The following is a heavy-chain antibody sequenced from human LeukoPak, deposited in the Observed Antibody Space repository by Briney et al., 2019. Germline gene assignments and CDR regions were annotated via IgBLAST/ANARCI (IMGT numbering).Heavy chain of an antibody. CDR1: GFTFSSYS. V-gene: IGHV3-21*01. D-gene: IGHD4-23*01. CDR2: ISSSSSYI. Sequence: PGGSLRLSCAASGFTFSSYSMNWVRQAPGKGLEWVSPISSSSSYIYYADSVKGRFTISRDNAKNSLYLQMNSLRAEDTAVYYCASTGRPVGFYYYGMDVWGQGTTVTVSS. CDR3: ASTGRPVGFYYYGMDV. J-gene: IGHJ6*02.